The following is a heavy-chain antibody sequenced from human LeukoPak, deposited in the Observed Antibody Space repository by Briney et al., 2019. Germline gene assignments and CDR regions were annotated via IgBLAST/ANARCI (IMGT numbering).Heavy chain of an antibody. CDR3: ARDSSTSSLADP. D-gene: IGHD2-2*01. J-gene: IGHJ5*02. V-gene: IGHV1-2*06. CDR2: INPNSGDT. Sequence: GAAVKVSCKASGYTFTDYYMYWVRQAPGQGLEWMGRINPNSGDTFYAQKFQGRVTMTRDTSISTAYMELSRLRSDDTAVYYCARDSSTSSLADPWGQGTLVTVSS. CDR1: GYTFTDYY.